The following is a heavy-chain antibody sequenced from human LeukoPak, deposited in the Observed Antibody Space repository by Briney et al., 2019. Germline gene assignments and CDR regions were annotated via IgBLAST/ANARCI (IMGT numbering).Heavy chain of an antibody. CDR1: GYTFTGYY. CDR3: ARERRQWLVLWFDP. CDR2: ISPNSGGT. J-gene: IGHJ5*02. Sequence: ATVKVSCKASGYTFTGYYMHWVRQAPGQGLEWMGWISPNSGGTNYAQKFQGRVTMTSDTSISTAYMELSRLRSDDTAVYYCARERRQWLVLWFDPWGQGTLVTVSS. V-gene: IGHV1-2*02. D-gene: IGHD6-19*01.